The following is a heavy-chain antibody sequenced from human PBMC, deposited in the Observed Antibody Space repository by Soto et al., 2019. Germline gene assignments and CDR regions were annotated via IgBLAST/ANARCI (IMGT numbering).Heavy chain of an antibody. CDR2: VRSKDYGATT. Sequence: GRSRRLPCTTFGFTLGAYAMGWFRQAPGKGLEWVGVVRSKDYGATTDYAAYVKDRFDISRDDHKSIAYLQMNSVTNEASDVYSCARYTYTSRYSYYGMDVWGPGTTVTVSS. CDR1: GFTLGAYA. V-gene: IGHV3-49*03. J-gene: IGHJ6*02. D-gene: IGHD6-13*01. CDR3: ARYTYTSRYSYYGMDV.